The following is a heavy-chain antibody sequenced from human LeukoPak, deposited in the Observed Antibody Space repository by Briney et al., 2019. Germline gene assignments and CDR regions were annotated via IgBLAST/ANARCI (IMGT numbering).Heavy chain of an antibody. Sequence: ASVKVSCKASGYTFTNYDIIWVRQATGQGLEWMGWMKPENGNTGYAQKFRGRVTISRNTSITTAYMELSSLRSEDTAVYYCARGNNWYDSWGQGTLVTVSS. CDR1: GYTFTNYD. J-gene: IGHJ5*01. CDR2: MKPENGNT. V-gene: IGHV1-8*03. CDR3: ARGNNWYDS.